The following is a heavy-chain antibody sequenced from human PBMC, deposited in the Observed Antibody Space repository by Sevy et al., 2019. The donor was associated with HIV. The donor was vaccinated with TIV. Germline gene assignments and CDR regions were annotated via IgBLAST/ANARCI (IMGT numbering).Heavy chain of an antibody. J-gene: IGHJ4*02. CDR1: GFTVNDRY. CDR2: IFISGST. D-gene: IGHD6-19*01. Sequence: GGSLRLSCAISGFTVNDRYIIWVRQAPGKGLEWVSFIFISGSTFYADSAKGRFTISRDNSKNTVYLQMNSVRAVDTAVYYCVSLFLSYRSGWSYFDYWGQGTLVTVSS. V-gene: IGHV3-66*02. CDR3: VSLFLSYRSGWSYFDY.